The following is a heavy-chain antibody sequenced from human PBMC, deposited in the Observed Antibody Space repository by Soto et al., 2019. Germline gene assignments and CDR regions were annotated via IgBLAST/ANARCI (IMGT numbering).Heavy chain of an antibody. CDR3: ARGGYSSGYCWFDP. CDR2: IYHSGRT. Sequence: SETLSLTCAVYGGSFSGYYWSWIRQPPGKGLEWIGEIYHSGRTNYNPSLKCRVTISVDTSKNQFSLRLSSVTAADTAVYYCARGGYSSGYCWFDPWGQGTPVTVSS. V-gene: IGHV4-34*01. J-gene: IGHJ5*02. D-gene: IGHD6-19*01. CDR1: GGSFSGYY.